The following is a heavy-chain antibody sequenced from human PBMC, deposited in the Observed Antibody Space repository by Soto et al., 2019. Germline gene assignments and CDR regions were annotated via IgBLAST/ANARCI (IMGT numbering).Heavy chain of an antibody. Sequence: SETLSLTCAVYGGSFSGYYWSWIRQPPGKGLEWIGEINHSGSTNYNPSLKSRVTISVDTSKNQFSLKLSSVTAADTAVYYCALRYCSGGSCGQDNLFDPCGQGTLVTVSS. CDR2: INHSGST. D-gene: IGHD2-15*01. V-gene: IGHV4-34*01. CDR3: ALRYCSGGSCGQDNLFDP. CDR1: GGSFSGYY. J-gene: IGHJ5*02.